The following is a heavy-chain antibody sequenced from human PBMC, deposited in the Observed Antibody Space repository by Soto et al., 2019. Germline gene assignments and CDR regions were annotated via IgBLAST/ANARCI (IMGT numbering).Heavy chain of an antibody. D-gene: IGHD3-3*01. CDR2: VSGGGAST. Sequence: EVQLWESGGGFVQPGGSLRLSCAATGFSFAGYALTWVRQAPGKGLEWLSAVSGGGASTYYADSVRGRFSISRDVSGNMIYLQLNRLTAGDTATYYWAKTQTFNGYYGGFDAWGQGTRVTVSS. CDR3: AKTQTFNGYYGGFDA. CDR1: GFSFAGYA. V-gene: IGHV3-23*01. J-gene: IGHJ4*02.